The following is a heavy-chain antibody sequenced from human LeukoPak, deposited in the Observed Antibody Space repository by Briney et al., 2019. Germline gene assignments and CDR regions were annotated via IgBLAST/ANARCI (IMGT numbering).Heavy chain of an antibody. J-gene: IGHJ4*02. CDR3: TRDGGYTYGSDEPLDN. D-gene: IGHD5-18*01. CDR1: GFTFSSYA. Sequence: GGSLRLSCAAAGFTFSSYAMHWVRQAPGKGLECVAVISYDGSNKYYADSVKGRFTISRDNSKNTLYLQMNSLRAEDTAVYYCTRDGGYTYGSDEPLDNWRQGTLVIVSS. CDR2: ISYDGSNK. V-gene: IGHV3-30-3*01.